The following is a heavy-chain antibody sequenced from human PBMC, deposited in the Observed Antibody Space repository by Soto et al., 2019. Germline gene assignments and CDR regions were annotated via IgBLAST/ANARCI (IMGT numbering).Heavy chain of an antibody. CDR3: TRAAWFPYLSFY. J-gene: IGHJ4*02. CDR1: GFTFSRFE. CDR2: ISSSGSTA. D-gene: IGHD3-10*01. Sequence: GGSLRLSCAASGFTFSRFELHWFRQAPGKGLEWISYISSSGSTAYYASSVEGRFTISRDNANNPVYLQMDSLRAEDTALYYCTRAAWFPYLSFYWGQGALVTVSS. V-gene: IGHV3-48*03.